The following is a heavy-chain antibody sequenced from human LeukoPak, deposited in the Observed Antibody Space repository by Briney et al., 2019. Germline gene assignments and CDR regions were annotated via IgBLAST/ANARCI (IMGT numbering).Heavy chain of an antibody. CDR3: AREIGDFDY. J-gene: IGHJ4*02. D-gene: IGHD2/OR15-2a*01. CDR1: GYTFTSHY. Sequence: ASVKVSCKASGYTFTSHYMHWVRQAPGQGLEWMGWINPNSGGTYYVQKFQGRVTLTRDTSINTAYMELSRLTSDDTAVYYCAREIGDFDYWGQGTLVTVSS. V-gene: IGHV1-2*02. CDR2: INPNSGGT.